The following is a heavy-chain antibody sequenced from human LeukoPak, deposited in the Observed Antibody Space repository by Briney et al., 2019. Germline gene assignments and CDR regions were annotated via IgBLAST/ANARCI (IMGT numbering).Heavy chain of an antibody. CDR2: INHSGST. CDR1: VGAFSGYY. V-gene: IGHV4-34*01. CDR3: ARTVLGYSSGFGY. D-gene: IGHD6-19*01. Sequence: SETLSLTCAVYVGAFSGYYWSWIRQPPGKGLEWIGEINHSGSTNYNPSLKSRVPISVDTSKNQFSLKLSSVAAADTAVYYCARTVLGYSSGFGYWGQGTLVTVSS. J-gene: IGHJ4*02.